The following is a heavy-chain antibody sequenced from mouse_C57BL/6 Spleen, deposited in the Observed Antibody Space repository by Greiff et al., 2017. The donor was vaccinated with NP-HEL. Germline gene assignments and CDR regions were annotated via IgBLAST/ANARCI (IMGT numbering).Heavy chain of an antibody. CDR1: GYTFTDYY. Sequence: QVQLQQSGAELVKPGASVKISCKASGYTFTDYYINWVKQRPGQGLAWIGKIGPGSGSTYYNEKFKGKATLTADKSSSTAYMQLSSLTSEDSAVYFCARFDGYPHYYAMDYWGQGTSVTVSS. V-gene: IGHV1-77*01. J-gene: IGHJ4*01. D-gene: IGHD2-3*01. CDR3: ARFDGYPHYYAMDY. CDR2: IGPGSGST.